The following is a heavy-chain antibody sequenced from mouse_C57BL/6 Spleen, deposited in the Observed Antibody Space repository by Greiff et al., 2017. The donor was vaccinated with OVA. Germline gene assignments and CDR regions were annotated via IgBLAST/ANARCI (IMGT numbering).Heavy chain of an antibody. CDR3: TVTAHDFDY. CDR1: GYTFTDYE. Sequence: QVQLQQSGAELVRPGASVTLSCKASGYTFTDYEMHWVKQTPVHGLEWIGAIDPETGGTAYNQKFKGKAILTADKSSSTAYMELRSLTSEDSAVYYCTVTAHDFDYWGQGTTLTVSS. D-gene: IGHD3-2*02. V-gene: IGHV1-15*01. J-gene: IGHJ2*01. CDR2: IDPETGGT.